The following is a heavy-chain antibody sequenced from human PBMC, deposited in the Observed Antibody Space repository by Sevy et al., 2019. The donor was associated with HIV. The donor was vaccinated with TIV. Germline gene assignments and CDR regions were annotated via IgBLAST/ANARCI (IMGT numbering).Heavy chain of an antibody. CDR1: GFTFSSYA. V-gene: IGHV3-23*01. CDR3: AKLDYGGNSDI. J-gene: IGHJ4*02. Sequence: GGSLRLSCAASGFTFSSYAMNWVRQAPGKGLEWVSSITTSNSMSYYAESVKGRFTISRDNSKNTMYLQMNSLRVEDTAVYYFAKLDYGGNSDIWGQGTLVTVSS. CDR2: ITTSNSMS. D-gene: IGHD4-17*01.